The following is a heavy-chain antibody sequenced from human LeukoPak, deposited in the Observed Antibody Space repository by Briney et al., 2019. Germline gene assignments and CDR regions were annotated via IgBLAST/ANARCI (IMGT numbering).Heavy chain of an antibody. V-gene: IGHV1-69*05. CDR3: ARFFGYYDSSATGWFDP. J-gene: IGHJ5*02. CDR2: IIPIFGTA. D-gene: IGHD3-22*01. Sequence: GASVKVSCKASGGTFSSYAISWVRQAPGQGLEWMGGIIPIFGTANYAQKFQGRVTITTDESTSTAYMELSSLRSEDTAVYYCARFFGYYDSSATGWFDPWGQGTLVTVSS. CDR1: GGTFSSYA.